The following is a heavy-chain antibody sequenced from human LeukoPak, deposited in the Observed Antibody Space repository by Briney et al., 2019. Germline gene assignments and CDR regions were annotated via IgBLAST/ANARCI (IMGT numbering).Heavy chain of an antibody. CDR2: ISSISSYI. D-gene: IGHD6-19*01. CDR1: GFTFSSYS. CDR3: ARVRGSGWSGFDY. J-gene: IGHJ4*02. V-gene: IGHV3-21*01. Sequence: PGGSLRLSCAASGFTFSSYSMNWVRQAPGKGLEWVSSISSISSYIYYADSVKGRFTISRDKAKNSLYLQMNSLRAEDTAVYYCARVRGSGWSGFDYWGQGTLVTVSS.